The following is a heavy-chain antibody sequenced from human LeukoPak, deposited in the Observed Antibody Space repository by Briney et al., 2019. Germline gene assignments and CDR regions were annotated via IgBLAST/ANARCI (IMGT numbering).Heavy chain of an antibody. J-gene: IGHJ6*02. D-gene: IGHD3-3*01. Sequence: GGSLRLSCAASGFTFSDYYMSWIRQAPGKGLEWVSYISSSGSTIYYADSVKGRFTISRDNAKNSLYLQMNSLRAEDTAVYYCARDAYDSAFYYYYGMDVWGQGTTVTVSS. V-gene: IGHV3-11*01. CDR3: ARDAYDSAFYYYYGMDV. CDR1: GFTFSDYY. CDR2: ISSSGSTI.